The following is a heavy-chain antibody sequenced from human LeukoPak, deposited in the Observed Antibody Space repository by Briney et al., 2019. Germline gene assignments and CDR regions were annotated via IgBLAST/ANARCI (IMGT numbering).Heavy chain of an antibody. CDR1: GFTFSNDW. Sequence: PGGSLRLSCAASGFTFSNDWMTWVRQAPGRGLEWVANIRQDGSQLHYRESVKGRFTISRDNTKNSLYLQMNSLRAEDTAVYYCARDRVPYSSGPASFDYWGQGILVTVSS. J-gene: IGHJ4*02. CDR3: ARDRVPYSSGPASFDY. CDR2: IRQDGSQL. V-gene: IGHV3-7*01. D-gene: IGHD6-19*01.